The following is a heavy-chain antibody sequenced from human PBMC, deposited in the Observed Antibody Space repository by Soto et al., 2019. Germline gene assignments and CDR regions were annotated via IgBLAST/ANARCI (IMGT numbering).Heavy chain of an antibody. CDR3: TRLGGWDAFDF. J-gene: IGHJ3*01. D-gene: IGHD3-3*01. V-gene: IGHV3-73*01. CDR1: GFAFSGSA. Sequence: EVQLVESGGGLVQPGGSLKLSCAASGFAFSGSAMHWVRQASGRGLEWIGRIRSKANSYTTAYAASLKGRFTVSRDDSKNTAYLHGNSLKTEDTAVYYCTRLGGWDAFDFWGQGTMVTVSS. CDR2: IRSKANSYTT.